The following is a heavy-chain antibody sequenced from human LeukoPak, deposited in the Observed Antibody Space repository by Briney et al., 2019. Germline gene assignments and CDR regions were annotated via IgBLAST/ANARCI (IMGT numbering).Heavy chain of an antibody. Sequence: GGSLRLSCAASGFTVSSNYMSWVRQAPGKGLEWVSVIYSGGSTYYADSVKGRFTISRDNSKNTLYLQMNSLRAEDTAVHYCARPIAAAGTKYYSYYMDVWGKGTTVTVSS. D-gene: IGHD6-13*01. V-gene: IGHV3-53*01. CDR3: ARPIAAAGTKYYSYYMDV. J-gene: IGHJ6*03. CDR1: GFTVSSNY. CDR2: IYSGGST.